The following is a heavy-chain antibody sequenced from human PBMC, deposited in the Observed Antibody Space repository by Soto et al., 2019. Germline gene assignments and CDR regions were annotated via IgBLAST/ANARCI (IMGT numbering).Heavy chain of an antibody. CDR2: IYYSGST. CDR3: ARASYDSSTYYLDY. Sequence: QVQLQESGPGLVKPSQTLSLTCTVSGASISSGDYYWTWIRQPPGKGLEWIGSIYYSGSTYYNPSLKSRVTLSVDTSTTQFSLKLSSVTAADTAVYYCARASYDSSTYYLDYWGQGTLVTVSS. D-gene: IGHD3-22*01. V-gene: IGHV4-30-4*01. J-gene: IGHJ4*02. CDR1: GASISSGDYY.